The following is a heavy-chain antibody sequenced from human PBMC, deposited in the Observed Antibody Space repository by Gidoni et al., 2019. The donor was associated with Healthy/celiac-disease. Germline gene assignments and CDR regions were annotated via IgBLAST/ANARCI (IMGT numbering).Heavy chain of an antibody. Sequence: EVQLVESGGGLVQPGGSLILSCAASGFTFSSYSMNGGRQAPGKWREWVSYISSRSSTIYYADSVKGRFTMSRENAKNSLYLQMNSLRAEDTAVYYCARDPSSGYYHFDYWGQGTLVTVSS. V-gene: IGHV3-48*04. CDR3: ARDPSSGYYHFDY. CDR2: ISSRSSTI. CDR1: GFTFSSYS. D-gene: IGHD3-22*01. J-gene: IGHJ4*02.